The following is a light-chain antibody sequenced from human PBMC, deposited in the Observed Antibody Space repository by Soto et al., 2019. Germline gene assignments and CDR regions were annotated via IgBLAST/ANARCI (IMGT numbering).Light chain of an antibody. CDR3: QQYNNWPPWT. CDR2: SAS. J-gene: IGKJ1*01. Sequence: EIVMTQTPATLSVSTGERATLSCMSRRYVSSNLAWYQQRPGQAPRLLIYSASTRATGIPARFSGSGSGTEFTLTISSLQSEDFAVYYCQQYNNWPPWTFGQGTKVDI. CDR1: RYVSSN. V-gene: IGKV3-15*01.